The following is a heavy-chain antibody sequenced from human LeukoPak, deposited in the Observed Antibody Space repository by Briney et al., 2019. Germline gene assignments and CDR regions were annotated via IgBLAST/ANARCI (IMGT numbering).Heavy chain of an antibody. J-gene: IGHJ4*02. V-gene: IGHV3-7*01. Sequence: GGSLRLSCAASGFTFSSYWMSWVRQAPGKGLEWVANIKQDGSEKYYVDSVKGRFTISRDNAKNSLYLQMNSLRAEDTAVYYCASLEYSSFYYFDYWGQGTLVTVSS. CDR1: GFTFSSYW. CDR2: IKQDGSEK. D-gene: IGHD6-6*01. CDR3: ASLEYSSFYYFDY.